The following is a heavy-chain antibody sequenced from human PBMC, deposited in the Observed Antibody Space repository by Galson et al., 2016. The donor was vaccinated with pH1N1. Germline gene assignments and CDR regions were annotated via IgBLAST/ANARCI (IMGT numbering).Heavy chain of an antibody. CDR1: GFSLNSSGMG. V-gene: IGHV2-5*02. D-gene: IGHD3-16*01. CDR2: IYWDDDK. CDR3: AHREVMITNAFDF. J-gene: IGHJ3*01. Sequence: PALVKPTQTLTLTCTFSGFSLNSSGMGVGWIRQPPGKALEWLALIYWDDDKRCSPSLKTRLTINKDTSKNQVVLMMTNMDPVDTATYYCAHREVMITNAFDFWGQGTMVTVSS.